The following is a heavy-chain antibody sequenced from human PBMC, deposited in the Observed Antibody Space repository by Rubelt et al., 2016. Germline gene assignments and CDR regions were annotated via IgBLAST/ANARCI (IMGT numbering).Heavy chain of an antibody. CDR3: ARALETWADFAYFHY. CDR1: GFTFSRYA. D-gene: IGHD3-16*01. Sequence: SRGGLVQPGGSLRVSCAASGFTFSRYAMNWVRQAPGKGLEWVSGISGGSGSTYYADSVKGRFTISRDNSKNTLYLQMNSLRAEDTAVYYCARALETWADFAYFHYWGQGTLVAVSS. V-gene: IGHV3-23*01. CDR2: ISGGSGST. J-gene: IGHJ4*02.